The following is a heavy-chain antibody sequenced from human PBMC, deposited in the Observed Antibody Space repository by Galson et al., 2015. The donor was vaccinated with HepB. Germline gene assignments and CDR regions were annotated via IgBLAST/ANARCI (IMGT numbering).Heavy chain of an antibody. D-gene: IGHD5-24*01. CDR2: INESGGNT. CDR1: GFTFSSYA. CDR3: AKVSGRDGFEDYFDS. Sequence: SLRLSCAASGFTFSSYAMSWVRQAPGKGLEWVSSINESGGNTYYADSVKGRFTISRDNSKNTLSLQMNSLRAEDTALYFCAKVSGRDGFEDYFDSWGQGTLVTVSS. V-gene: IGHV3-23*01. J-gene: IGHJ4*02.